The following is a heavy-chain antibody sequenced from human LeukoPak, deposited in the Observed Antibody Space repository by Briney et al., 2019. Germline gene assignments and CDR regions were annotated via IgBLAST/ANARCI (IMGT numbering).Heavy chain of an antibody. CDR2: IYRDGST. J-gene: IGHJ4*02. CDR3: ARGPGWNYFDY. Sequence: GGSLRLSCAASGFTASIYYMIWVRQAPGKGLEWVSYIYRDGSTYYADSVKDRFSISRDNPKNTVYLQMNSLRAEDTAVYYCARGPGWNYFDYWGQGTLVTVSS. CDR1: GFTASIYY. D-gene: IGHD2-15*01. V-gene: IGHV3-66*01.